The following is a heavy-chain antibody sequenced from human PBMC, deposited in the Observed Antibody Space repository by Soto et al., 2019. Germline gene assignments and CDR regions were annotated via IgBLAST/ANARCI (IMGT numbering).Heavy chain of an antibody. Sequence: PGGSLRLSCAASGFTFSSYAMSWVRQAPGKGLEWVSTINDSGGSTYYADSVKGRFTISRDNSKNTLYLQMNSLRAEDTAVYYCAKFPYYYGSGSYLYFDSWGQGTLVTVSS. J-gene: IGHJ4*02. CDR3: AKFPYYYGSGSYLYFDS. CDR2: INDSGGST. D-gene: IGHD3-10*01. CDR1: GFTFSSYA. V-gene: IGHV3-23*01.